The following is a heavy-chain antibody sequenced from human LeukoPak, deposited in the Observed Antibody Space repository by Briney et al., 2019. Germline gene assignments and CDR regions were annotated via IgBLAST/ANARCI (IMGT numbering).Heavy chain of an antibody. CDR2: INHSGST. D-gene: IGHD3-16*02. CDR3: ARHSDPYDYVWGTYRDYYYMDV. V-gene: IGHV4-34*01. CDR1: EFSVGSNY. J-gene: IGHJ6*03. Sequence: KPGGSLRLSCAASEFSVGSNYMTWVRQAPGKGLEWIGEINHSGSTNYNPSLKSRVTISVDTSKNQFSLKLSSVTAADTAVYYCARHSDPYDYVWGTYRDYYYMDVWGKGTTVTISS.